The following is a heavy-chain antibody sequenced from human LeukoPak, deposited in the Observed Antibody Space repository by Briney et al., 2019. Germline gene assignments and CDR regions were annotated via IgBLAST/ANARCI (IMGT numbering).Heavy chain of an antibody. CDR1: GFTLSSYG. D-gene: IGHD4-17*01. J-gene: IGHJ4*02. CDR2: ISSNGGIT. Sequence: GGSLRLSCAASGFTLSSYGVHWVRQAQGRGLEYVSGISSNGGITYYANSVKGRFTISRDNSKNTLYLQMGSLRDEDMAVYYCARDLDGDLMIWGQGTLVTVSS. V-gene: IGHV3-64*01. CDR3: ARDLDGDLMI.